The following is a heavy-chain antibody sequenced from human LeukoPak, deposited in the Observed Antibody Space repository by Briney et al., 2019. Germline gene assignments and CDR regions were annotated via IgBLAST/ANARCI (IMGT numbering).Heavy chain of an antibody. CDR2: ISGSGGDT. V-gene: IGHV3-48*03. CDR1: GFTFSSYE. Sequence: PGGSLRLSCAASGFTFSSYEMNWVRQAPGKGLEWLSYISGSGGDTNYADSVRGRFTISRDNAKNSLYLQMNSLRVEDTAVYYCARDPRTVRIWGQGTLVTVSS. D-gene: IGHD1-1*01. J-gene: IGHJ4*02. CDR3: ARDPRTVRI.